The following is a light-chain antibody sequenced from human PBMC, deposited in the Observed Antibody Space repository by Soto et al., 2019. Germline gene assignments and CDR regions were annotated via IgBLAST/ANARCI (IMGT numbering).Light chain of an antibody. CDR2: GAS. Sequence: EIVLTQSPGTLSLSPGERATLSCRASQSVSSSYLDWYQLKPGQPPRLLIYGASSRATGIPYRFSGSGSGTDFTLTISRLEPEDFAVYYCQQYGSSPGFTFGPGTKVDIK. CDR1: QSVSSSY. J-gene: IGKJ3*01. V-gene: IGKV3-20*01. CDR3: QQYGSSPGFT.